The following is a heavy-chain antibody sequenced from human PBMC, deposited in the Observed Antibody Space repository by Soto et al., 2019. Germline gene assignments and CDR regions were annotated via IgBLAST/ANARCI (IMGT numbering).Heavy chain of an antibody. CDR2: IYHTGIT. V-gene: IGHV4-4*02. J-gene: IGHJ4*02. D-gene: IGHD4-17*01. CDR3: ASGEGYGDSGWPDFDC. Sequence: QVQLQESGPGLVKPSGTLSLTCAISGGSITDSNWWNWVRQSPGKGLEWIGEIYHTGITNYSPSLNSRVTSSVGKSKNQCSLRLTSVTTADSAVYYCASGEGYGDSGWPDFDCWGQGILVTVSS. CDR1: GGSITDSNW.